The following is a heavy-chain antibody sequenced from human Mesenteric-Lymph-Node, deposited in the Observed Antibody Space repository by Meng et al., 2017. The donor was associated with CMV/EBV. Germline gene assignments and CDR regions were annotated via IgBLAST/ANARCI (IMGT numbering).Heavy chain of an antibody. CDR3: ARDRWESYYYYYGMDV. CDR1: EFTVSSNY. Sequence: GGSLRLSCAASEFTVSSNYMSWVRPAPGKGLEWVSVIYSGGSTYYADSVKGRFTISRDNSKNTLYLQMNSLRAEDTAVYYCARDRWESYYYYYGMDVWGQGTTVTVSS. J-gene: IGHJ6*02. V-gene: IGHV3-66*02. CDR2: IYSGGST. D-gene: IGHD1-26*01.